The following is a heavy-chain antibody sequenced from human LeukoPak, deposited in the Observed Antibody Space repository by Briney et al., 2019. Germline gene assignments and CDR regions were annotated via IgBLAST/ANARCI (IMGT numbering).Heavy chain of an antibody. CDR1: GYSFTSHW. J-gene: IGHJ4*02. D-gene: IGHD6-19*01. CDR3: ARESGIAVAGTPLNY. CDR2: IYPGDSDT. V-gene: IGHV5-51*01. Sequence: KDGESLKISCQASGYSFTSHWIGWVRQMPGKGLEWMGIIYPGDSDTRYSPSFQGQVTISVDKSISTAYLQWSSLKASDTAMYYCARESGIAVAGTPLNYWGQGTLVTVSS.